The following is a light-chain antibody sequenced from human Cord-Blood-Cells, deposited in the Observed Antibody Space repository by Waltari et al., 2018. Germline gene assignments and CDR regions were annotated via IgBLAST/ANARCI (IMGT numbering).Light chain of an antibody. CDR1: SSNIGSNY. CDR2: RNN. V-gene: IGLV1-47*01. Sequence: QSVLTQPPSASGTPGQRVTISCSGSSSNIGSNYVYCYQQLPGTAPTLLIYRNNQRPSGVPDRFSGSKSGTSASLAISGLRSEDEADYYCAAWDDSLSGRVFGGGTKLTVL. CDR3: AAWDDSLSGRV. J-gene: IGLJ3*02.